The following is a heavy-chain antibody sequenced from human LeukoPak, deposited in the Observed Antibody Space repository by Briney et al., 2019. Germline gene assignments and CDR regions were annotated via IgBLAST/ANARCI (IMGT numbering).Heavy chain of an antibody. D-gene: IGHD3-22*01. CDR3: AKAAMIVVATPHYFDY. CDR1: GFTFSSYA. V-gene: IGHV3-30-3*01. Sequence: GALRLSCAASGFTFSSYAMHWVRQAPGKGLEWVAVISYDGSNKYYADSVKGRFTISRDNSKNTLYLQMNSLRAEDTAVYYCAKAAMIVVATPHYFDYWGQGTLVTVSS. CDR2: ISYDGSNK. J-gene: IGHJ4*02.